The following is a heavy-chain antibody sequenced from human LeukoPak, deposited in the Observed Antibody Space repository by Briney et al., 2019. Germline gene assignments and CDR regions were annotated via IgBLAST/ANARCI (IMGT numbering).Heavy chain of an antibody. V-gene: IGHV1-18*01. CDR1: GYTFTSYG. CDR3: ARDPLIYYYGSGSYYNEDDYYYGMAV. CDR2: ISAYNGNT. Sequence: ASVSVSCKASGYTFTSYGISWVRQAPGQGLEWMGWISAYNGNTNYAQKLQGRVTMTTDTSTSTAYMELRSLRSDDTAVYYCARDPLIYYYGSGSYYNEDDYYYGMAVCGQGSTVTVSS. J-gene: IGHJ6*01. D-gene: IGHD3-10*01.